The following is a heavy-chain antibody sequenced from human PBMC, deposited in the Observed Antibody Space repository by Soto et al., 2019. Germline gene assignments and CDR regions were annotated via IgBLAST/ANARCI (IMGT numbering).Heavy chain of an antibody. J-gene: IGHJ5*02. D-gene: IGHD3-3*01. CDR2: INHSGST. V-gene: IGHV4-34*01. CDR1: GGSFSGYY. CDR3: ARGGPWSGYYTLYNWFDH. Sequence: PSETLSLTCAVYGGSFSGYYWSWIRQPPGKGLEWIGEINHSGSTNYNPSLKSRVTISVDTSKNQFSLKLSSVTAADTAVYYCARGGPWSGYYTLYNWFDHWGQGTLVTVSS.